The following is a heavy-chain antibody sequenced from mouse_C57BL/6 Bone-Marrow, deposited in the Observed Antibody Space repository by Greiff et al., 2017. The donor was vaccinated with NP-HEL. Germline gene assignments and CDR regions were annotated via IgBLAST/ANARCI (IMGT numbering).Heavy chain of an antibody. V-gene: IGHV3-8*01. Sequence: EVQGVESGPGLAKPSQTLSLTCSVTGYSITSDYWNWIRKFPGNKLEYMGYISYSGSTYYNPSLKSRISITRDTSKNQYYLQLNSVTTEDTATYYCARFPSYYGSSYWYFDVWGTGTTVTVSS. CDR1: GYSITSDY. CDR3: ARFPSYYGSSYWYFDV. D-gene: IGHD1-1*01. J-gene: IGHJ1*03. CDR2: ISYSGST.